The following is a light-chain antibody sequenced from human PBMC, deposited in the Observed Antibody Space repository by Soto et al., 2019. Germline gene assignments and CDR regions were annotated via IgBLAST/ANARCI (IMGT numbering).Light chain of an antibody. CDR3: QHYGSSPFT. Sequence: EIVLTQSPGTLSLSPGERATLSCRASQSVSSSYLAWYQQKPGQAPRLLIYGASRRATGIPDRFSGSGSGTDFALTIIRLDPKDFEVYYCQHYGSSPFTFGPGTKVDIK. J-gene: IGKJ3*01. V-gene: IGKV3-20*01. CDR1: QSVSSSY. CDR2: GAS.